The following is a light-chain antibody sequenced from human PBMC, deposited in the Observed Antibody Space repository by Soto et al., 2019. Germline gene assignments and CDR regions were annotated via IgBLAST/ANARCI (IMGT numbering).Light chain of an antibody. V-gene: IGKV1-5*01. CDR3: QQYNNYLT. CDR1: QTISNW. CDR2: DVS. Sequence: DIQMKQSPATLSGSVGDRVTITFRASQTISNWLAWYQQKPGRAPKLLIYDVSSLESGVPSRFSGSASGTEFTLTISSLQPDDFATYYCQQYNNYLTFGPGTKVDIK. J-gene: IGKJ3*01.